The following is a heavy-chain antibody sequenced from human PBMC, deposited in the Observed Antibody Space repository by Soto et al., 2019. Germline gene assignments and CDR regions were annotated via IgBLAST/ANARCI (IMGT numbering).Heavy chain of an antibody. J-gene: IGHJ4*02. D-gene: IGHD3-10*01. CDR2: IWYDGSNQ. CDR1: GFTFSTYG. Sequence: PGGSLRLSCAPSGFTFSTYGMHWVRQAPGKGLEWLPVIWYDGSNQYYADSVKGRFTIARDNSKNTLHLQMNSLRAEDTAVYYCARDLGSFYYVSSYFDYWGQGTPVTVSS. CDR3: ARDLGSFYYVSSYFDY. V-gene: IGHV3-33*01.